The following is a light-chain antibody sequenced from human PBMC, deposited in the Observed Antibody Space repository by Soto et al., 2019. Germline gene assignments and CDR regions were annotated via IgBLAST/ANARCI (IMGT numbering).Light chain of an antibody. CDR2: LAS. V-gene: IGKV1-5*03. CDR1: QSIRTS. J-gene: IGKJ2*01. Sequence: DIPMTQSPSTLSALVGDRVTITCRASQSIRTSLAWYQQKPGKAPKLLIYLASRLQTGVPARFSGSGSATEFTLSISSLHPDDFATYYCQQYNSYLYTFGQGTKLEIK. CDR3: QQYNSYLYT.